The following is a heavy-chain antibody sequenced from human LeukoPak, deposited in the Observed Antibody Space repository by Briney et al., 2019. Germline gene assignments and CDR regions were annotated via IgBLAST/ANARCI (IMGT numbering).Heavy chain of an antibody. V-gene: IGHV4-4*07. Sequence: SETLSLTCTVSGGSISSYYWSWIRQPAGKGLEWIGRIYTSGSTNYNPSLKSRVTMSVDTSKNQFSLKLSSVTAADTAVYYCARGYCSSTSCYLDYWGQGTLVTVSS. CDR1: GGSISSYY. CDR3: ARGYCSSTSCYLDY. D-gene: IGHD2-2*01. CDR2: IYTSGST. J-gene: IGHJ4*02.